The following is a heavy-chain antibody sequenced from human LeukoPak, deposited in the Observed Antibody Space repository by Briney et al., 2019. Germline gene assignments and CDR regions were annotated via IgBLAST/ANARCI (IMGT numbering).Heavy chain of an antibody. CDR2: IGWNSGGI. J-gene: IGHJ4*02. D-gene: IGHD6-13*01. V-gene: IGHV3-9*01. Sequence: GRSLRLSCAASGFTFDDYAMQWVRQAPGKGLEWVSGIGWNSGGIVYADSVKGRFTISRDNAKNSLYLQMNSLGAEDTAFYYCVKVTAAGFVDHWGQGTLVTVSS. CDR3: VKVTAAGFVDH. CDR1: GFTFDDYA.